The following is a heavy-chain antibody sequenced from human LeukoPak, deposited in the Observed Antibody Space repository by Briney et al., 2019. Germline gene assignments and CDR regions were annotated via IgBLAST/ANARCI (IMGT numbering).Heavy chain of an antibody. CDR2: ISSSSSTI. V-gene: IGHV3-48*01. Sequence: TGGSLRLSCAASGFTFSSYEMNWVRQAPGKGLEWVSYISSSSSTIYYADSVKGRFTISRDNAKNSLYLQMNSLRAEDTAVYYCASGLLPMGYWGQGTLVTVSS. J-gene: IGHJ4*02. CDR3: ASGLLPMGY. CDR1: GFTFSSYE. D-gene: IGHD3-22*01.